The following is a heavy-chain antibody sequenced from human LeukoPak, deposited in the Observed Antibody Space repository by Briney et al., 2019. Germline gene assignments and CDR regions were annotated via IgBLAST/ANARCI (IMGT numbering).Heavy chain of an antibody. CDR2: ISGSGGST. CDR3: AKGHSPSGYYYGSDY. D-gene: IGHD3-22*01. CDR1: GFTFSNYA. Sequence: PGGSLRLSCAASGFTFSNYAMSWVRQAPGKGLEWVSAISGSGGSTYYADSVKGRFTISRDNSKNTLYLQMNSLRAEDTAVYYCAKGHSPSGYYYGSDYWGQGTLVTVSS. J-gene: IGHJ4*02. V-gene: IGHV3-23*01.